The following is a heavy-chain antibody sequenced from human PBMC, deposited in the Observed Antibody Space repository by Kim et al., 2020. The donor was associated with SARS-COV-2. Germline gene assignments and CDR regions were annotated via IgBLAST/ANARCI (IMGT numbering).Heavy chain of an antibody. CDR3: ARDTITCLDY. CDR1: GFIFSSYA. Sequence: GGSLRLSCAASGFIFSSYAMHWVRQAPGKGLEWVAVISYDGSNKYYADSVKGRFTISRDNSKNTLYLQMNSLRAEDTAVYYCARDTITCLDYWGQGTLVT. CDR2: ISYDGSNK. V-gene: IGHV3-30*04. J-gene: IGHJ4*02. D-gene: IGHD3-9*01.